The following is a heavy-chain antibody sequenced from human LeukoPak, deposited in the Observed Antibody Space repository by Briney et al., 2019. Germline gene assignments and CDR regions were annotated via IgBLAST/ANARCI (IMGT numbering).Heavy chain of an antibody. D-gene: IGHD2-21*02. CDR2: IYYSGST. CDR1: GGSISSSSYY. J-gene: IGHJ6*02. CDR3: AKGDPLPSSSYCGGDCSSASNLYYYYYGMDV. V-gene: IGHV4-39*01. Sequence: NPSETLSLTCTVSGGSISSSSYYWGWIRQPPGKGLEWIGSIYYSGSTYYNPSLKSRVTISVDTSKNQFSLKLSSVTAADTAVYYCAKGDPLPSSSYCGGDCSSASNLYYYYYGMDVWGQGTTVTVSS.